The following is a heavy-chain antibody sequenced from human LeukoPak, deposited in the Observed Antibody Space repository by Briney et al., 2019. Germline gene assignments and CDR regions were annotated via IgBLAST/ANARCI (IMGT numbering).Heavy chain of an antibody. Sequence: ASVKVSCKASGYTFTGYYMHWVRQAPGQGLEWTGWINPNSGGTNYAQKFQGWVTMTRDTSISTAYMELSRLRSDDTAVYYCARGPKIPNYDILTGTDLWGQGTLVTVSS. D-gene: IGHD3-9*01. CDR2: INPNSGGT. J-gene: IGHJ4*02. CDR1: GYTFTGYY. CDR3: ARGPKIPNYDILTGTDL. V-gene: IGHV1-2*04.